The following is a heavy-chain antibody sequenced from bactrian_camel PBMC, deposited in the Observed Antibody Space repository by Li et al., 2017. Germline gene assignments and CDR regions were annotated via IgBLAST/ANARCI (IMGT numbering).Heavy chain of an antibody. CDR3: TIFDY. CDR1: GFTFRPYY. CDR2: IASDASDT. J-gene: IGHJ4*01. Sequence: HVQLVESGGGLVQPGGSLRLSCAVSGFTFRPYYMAWVRQAPGKGLEWVATIASDASDTYYAADVKGRFTISRDNANDTTYLLMNSLKSEDTARYYCTIFDYWGQGTQVTVS. V-gene: IGHV3S6*01.